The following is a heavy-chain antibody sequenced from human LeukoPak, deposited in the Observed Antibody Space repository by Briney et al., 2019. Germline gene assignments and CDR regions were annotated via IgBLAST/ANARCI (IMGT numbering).Heavy chain of an antibody. V-gene: IGHV3-7*01. CDR1: GFTFSKSW. CDR3: ARDSTIVGATTSDY. J-gene: IGHJ4*02. CDR2: INERGSAP. D-gene: IGHD1-26*01. Sequence: GGSLRLSCEASGFTFSKSWMSWVRQAPGMGLGWVANINERGSAPYYVDSVKGRFTISRDNTKNSLYLQMNSLRAEDTAVYYCARDSTIVGATTSDYWGQGTLVTVTS.